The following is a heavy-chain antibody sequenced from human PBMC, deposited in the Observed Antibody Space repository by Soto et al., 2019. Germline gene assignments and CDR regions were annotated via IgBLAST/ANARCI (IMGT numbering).Heavy chain of an antibody. D-gene: IGHD1-26*01. Sequence: PSETLSLTCDVSGDTISTGGYTWAWIRQPPGEALEWIGHTYHSGNPYYNPSLKSRVIISVDRSKNQFSLKLSSVTAADTAVYYCARGGFHWFDPWGQGTLVTAPQ. CDR1: GDTISTGGYT. V-gene: IGHV4-30-2*01. CDR2: TYHSGNP. J-gene: IGHJ5*02. CDR3: ARGGFHWFDP.